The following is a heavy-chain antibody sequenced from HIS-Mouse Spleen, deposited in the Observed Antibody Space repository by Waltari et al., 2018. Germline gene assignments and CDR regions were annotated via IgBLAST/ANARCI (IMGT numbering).Heavy chain of an antibody. CDR3: AREIPYSSSWYDWYFDL. J-gene: IGHJ2*01. CDR2: IYYRGST. CDR1: GGSISSSSYY. D-gene: IGHD6-13*01. Sequence: QLQLQESGPGLVKPSETLSLTCTVSGGSISSSSYYWGWIRQPPGKGLEWIGGIYYRGSTYYHPSLKSRVTISVDTSKNQVSLKLSSVTAADTAVYYCAREIPYSSSWYDWYFDLWGRGTLVTVSS. V-gene: IGHV4-39*07.